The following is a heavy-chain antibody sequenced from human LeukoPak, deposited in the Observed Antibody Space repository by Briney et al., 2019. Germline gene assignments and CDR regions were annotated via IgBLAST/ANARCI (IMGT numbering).Heavy chain of an antibody. Sequence: GGSLRLSCAASGFTFSNAWMSWVRQAPGKGLEWVGRVKSKIDGGTTDYGARVKGRFTISRDDSKSIAYLQMNSLKTEDTAVYYCTRDPVDGEVGGLDYWGQGTLVTVSS. V-gene: IGHV3-15*01. CDR3: TRDPVDGEVGGLDY. J-gene: IGHJ4*02. D-gene: IGHD4-17*01. CDR1: GFTFSNAW. CDR2: VKSKIDGGTT.